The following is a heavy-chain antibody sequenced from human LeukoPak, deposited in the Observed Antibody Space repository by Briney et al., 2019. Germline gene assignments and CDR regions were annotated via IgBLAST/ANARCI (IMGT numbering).Heavy chain of an antibody. V-gene: IGHV3-48*01. CDR2: ISSSSSTI. CDR1: GFTFSSYS. CDR3: ASLEDIVVPAAREYYYYYMDV. D-gene: IGHD2-2*01. J-gene: IGHJ6*03. Sequence: GGSLRLSCAASGFTFSSYSMNWVRQAPGKGLEWVSYISSSSSTIYYADSVKGRFTISRDNAKNSLYLQMNSLRAEDTAVYYCASLEDIVVPAAREYYYYYMDVWGKGTTVTVSS.